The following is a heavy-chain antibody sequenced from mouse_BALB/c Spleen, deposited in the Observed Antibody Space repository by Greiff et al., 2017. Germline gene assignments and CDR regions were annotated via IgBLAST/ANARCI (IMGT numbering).Heavy chain of an antibody. CDR1: GFTFSSYA. Sequence: EVQVVESGGGLVKPGGSLKLSCAASGFTFSSYAMSWVRQTPEKRLEWVATISSGGSYTYYPDSVKGRFTISRDNAKNTLYLQMSSLRSEDTAMYYCASLYYDYGFDYWGQGTTLTVSS. J-gene: IGHJ2*01. CDR2: ISSGGSYT. D-gene: IGHD2-4*01. CDR3: ASLYYDYGFDY. V-gene: IGHV5-9-3*01.